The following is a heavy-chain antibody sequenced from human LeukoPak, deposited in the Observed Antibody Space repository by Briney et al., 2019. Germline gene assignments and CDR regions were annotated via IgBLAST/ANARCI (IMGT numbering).Heavy chain of an antibody. V-gene: IGHV1-69*04. J-gene: IGHJ4*02. Sequence: SVKVSCKASGYTFTDYYMHWVRQAPGQGLEWMGRIIPILGIANYAQKFQGRVTITTDKSTSTAYMELSSLRSEDTAVYYCARDFVTGTGGWGQGTLVTVSS. CDR2: IIPILGIA. CDR3: ARDFVTGTGG. CDR1: GYTFTDYY. D-gene: IGHD1-14*01.